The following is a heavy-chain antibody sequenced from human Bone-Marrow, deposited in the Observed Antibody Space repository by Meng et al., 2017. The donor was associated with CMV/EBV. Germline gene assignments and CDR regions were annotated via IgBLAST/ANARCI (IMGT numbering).Heavy chain of an antibody. CDR2: IRYDGSNK. CDR1: GFTFSSYG. D-gene: IGHD5-24*01. V-gene: IGHV3-30*02. CDR3: ARGKGWLQSSPAGY. J-gene: IGHJ4*02. Sequence: GESLKISCAASGFTFSSYGMHWVRQAPGKGLEWVAFIRYDGSNKYYADAVKGRFTITRDNSKTALYLKMNSLRAEATAVYYCARGKGWLQSSPAGYWGQGTLVTVSS.